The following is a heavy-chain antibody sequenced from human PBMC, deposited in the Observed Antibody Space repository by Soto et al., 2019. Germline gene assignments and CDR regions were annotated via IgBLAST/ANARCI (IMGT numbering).Heavy chain of an antibody. CDR2: IIPIYGTA. V-gene: IGHV1-69*13. Sequence: SVKVSCKASGYTFTSYGISWVRQAPGQGLEWMGGIIPIYGTANYAQKFQGRVTITADESTSTAYMELSSLRSEDTAVYYCARAYYYDSSGYGAFDIWGQGTMVTVSS. CDR3: ARAYYYDSSGYGAFDI. J-gene: IGHJ3*02. D-gene: IGHD3-22*01. CDR1: GYTFTSYG.